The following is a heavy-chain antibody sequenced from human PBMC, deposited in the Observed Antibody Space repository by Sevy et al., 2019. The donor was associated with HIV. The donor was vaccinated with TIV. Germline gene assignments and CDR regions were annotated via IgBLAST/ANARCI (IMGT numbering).Heavy chain of an antibody. V-gene: IGHV4-39*02. J-gene: IGHJ6*02. Sequence: GSLRLSCSISGGTIVSSGHYWGWIRQTPGKGLEWIGSIYYNGHTFYTPSLKSRITISIDTSKNQFSLTLSSVTVADTAVYFCAREAGGYDYDYGMDVWGQGTTVTVSS. CDR2: IYYNGHT. CDR3: AREAGGYDYDYGMDV. D-gene: IGHD5-12*01. CDR1: GGTIVSSGHY.